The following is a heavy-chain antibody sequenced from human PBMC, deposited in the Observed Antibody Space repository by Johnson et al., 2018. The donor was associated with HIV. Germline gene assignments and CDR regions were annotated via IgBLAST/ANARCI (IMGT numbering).Heavy chain of an antibody. Sequence: VQLVESGGGLVQPGGSLRLSCAASGFTFSSYAMSWVRQAPGKGLVWVSRIKTDGSSTSYEDSVKGRFTISRDNAKNSLYLQMNSLRAEDTAVYYCARPDSSSARAHDAFDIWGQGTLVIVSS. D-gene: IGHD6-6*01. V-gene: IGHV3-74*02. J-gene: IGHJ3*02. CDR3: ARPDSSSARAHDAFDI. CDR2: IKTDGSST. CDR1: GFTFSSYA.